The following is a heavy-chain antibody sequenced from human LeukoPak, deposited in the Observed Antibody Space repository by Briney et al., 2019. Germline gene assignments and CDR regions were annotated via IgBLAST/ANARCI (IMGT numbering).Heavy chain of an antibody. D-gene: IGHD2-15*01. CDR3: AILGYCSGGSCYPSLDY. CDR2: ISSSSSYT. V-gene: IGHV3-11*03. J-gene: IGHJ4*02. Sequence: NTGGSLRLSCAASGFTFSDYYMSWIRQAPGKGLEWVSYISSSSSYTNYADSVKGRFTISRDNAKNSLYLQMNSLRAEDTAVYYCAILGYCSGGSCYPSLDYWGQGTLVTVSS. CDR1: GFTFSDYY.